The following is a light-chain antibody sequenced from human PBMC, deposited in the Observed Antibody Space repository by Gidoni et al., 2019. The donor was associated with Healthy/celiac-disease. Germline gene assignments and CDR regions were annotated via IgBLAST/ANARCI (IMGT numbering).Light chain of an antibody. V-gene: IGKV1-39*01. CDR1: QSVSTY. Sequence: DIQKTQSPSSLSVSVGDRVTNICRASQSVSTYLNWYQQKPGRAPKLLINTASSLQSGVPSSFSGSGSGTDFTLTISSLQPEDFATYYCQQCYTTPQTFGQXTKVEI. CDR2: TAS. J-gene: IGKJ1*01. CDR3: QQCYTTPQT.